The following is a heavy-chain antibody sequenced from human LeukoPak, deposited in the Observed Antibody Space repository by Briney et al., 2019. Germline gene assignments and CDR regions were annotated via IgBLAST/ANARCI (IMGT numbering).Heavy chain of an antibody. J-gene: IGHJ6*02. CDR3: ASTSAGNSGMDV. Sequence: SETLSLTCAVSGGSISSYYWSWIRQPAGQGLEWIGRIYTSGNANYNPSLKSRVTMSVDTSKNQLSLKVTSVTAADTAVYYCASTSAGNSGMDVWGQGTTVTVSS. CDR1: GGSISSYY. V-gene: IGHV4-59*10. D-gene: IGHD2-2*01. CDR2: IYTSGNA.